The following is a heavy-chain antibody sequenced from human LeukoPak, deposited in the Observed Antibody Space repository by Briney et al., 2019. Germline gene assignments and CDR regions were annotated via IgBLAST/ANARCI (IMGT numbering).Heavy chain of an antibody. CDR1: GDSLSSNSAA. Sequence: SQTLSLTCAISGDSLSSNSAAWNWIRRSPLRGLEWLGRTYYRSKWGNDYAVSVKSRITINPDTSKNQFSLQLNSVTPEDTAVYYCARQRLQLGAFDIWGPGTMVTVSS. D-gene: IGHD5-24*01. J-gene: IGHJ3*02. V-gene: IGHV6-1*01. CDR3: ARQRLQLGAFDI. CDR2: TYYRSKWGN.